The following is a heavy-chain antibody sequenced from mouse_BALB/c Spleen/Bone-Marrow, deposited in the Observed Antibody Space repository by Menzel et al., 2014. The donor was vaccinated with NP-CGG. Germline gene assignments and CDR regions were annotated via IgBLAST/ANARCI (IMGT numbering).Heavy chain of an antibody. Sequence: QVQLQQSGAELVKPGAPVKLSCKASGYTXTTYWMNWVKQRPGRXXEWIGKIDPSDSESHYSQKFKDKATLTVDESSSTAYIQLSSLTSEDSAVYFCARSYGNYDAMDFWGQGTSVTVSS. CDR3: ARSYGNYDAMDF. CDR2: IDPSDSES. V-gene: IGHV1-69*02. J-gene: IGHJ4*01. D-gene: IGHD2-10*02. CDR1: GYTXTTYW.